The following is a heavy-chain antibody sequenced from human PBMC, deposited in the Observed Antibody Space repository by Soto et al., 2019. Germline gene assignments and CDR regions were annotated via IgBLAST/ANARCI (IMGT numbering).Heavy chain of an antibody. V-gene: IGHV5-51*01. Sequence: GESLKISCKGSGYTFTSSWIAWVRQKPGKGLEWLGAVYGGDSDRRHNPTFQGQITMSVDKSSNTAYLQWSRLNASDTAMYYCARGGNYLEYWGQGVLVTVSS. CDR2: VYGGDSDR. CDR3: ARGGNYLEY. J-gene: IGHJ4*02. D-gene: IGHD6-25*01. CDR1: GYTFTSSW.